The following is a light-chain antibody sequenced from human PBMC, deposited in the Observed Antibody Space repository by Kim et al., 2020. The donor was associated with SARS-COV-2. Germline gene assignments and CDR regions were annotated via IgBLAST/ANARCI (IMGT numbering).Light chain of an antibody. CDR2: GKN. CDR1: SLRSYY. CDR3: NSRDSNDNVV. Sequence: SSELTQDPAVSVALGQPVRITCQGDSLRSYYATWYQQKPGQAPIVVIYGKNNRPSGIPDRFSGSSSGTTASLTITGTQAGDEADYYCNSRDSNDNVVFGG. V-gene: IGLV3-19*01. J-gene: IGLJ2*01.